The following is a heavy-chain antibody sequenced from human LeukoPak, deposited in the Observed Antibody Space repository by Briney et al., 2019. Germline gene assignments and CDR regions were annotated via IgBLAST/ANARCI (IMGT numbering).Heavy chain of an antibody. J-gene: IGHJ4*02. CDR1: GYTFTSYG. V-gene: IGHV1-18*01. Sequence: ASVKVSCKASGYTFTSYGISWVRQAPGQGLEWMGWISAYNGDTNYAQNLQGRVTMTTDASTSTAYMDLRSLRSDDTAVYYCARSDCSSTTCYLTFDYWGQGTLVIVSS. D-gene: IGHD2-2*01. CDR3: ARSDCSSTTCYLTFDY. CDR2: ISAYNGDT.